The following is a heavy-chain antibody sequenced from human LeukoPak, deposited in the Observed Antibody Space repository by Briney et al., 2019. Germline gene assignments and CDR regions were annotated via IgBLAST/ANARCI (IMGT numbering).Heavy chain of an antibody. J-gene: IGHJ3*02. CDR1: GGSISSYY. CDR2: IYYSGST. CDR3: ARDPGRGEDAFDI. Sequence: SETLSLTCTVSGGSISSYYWSWIRQPPGKGLEWIGYIYYSGSTNYNPSLKSRVTISVDTSKNQFSLKLSSVTAADTAVYYCARDPGRGEDAFDIWGQGTMVTVSS. D-gene: IGHD3-10*01. V-gene: IGHV4-59*01.